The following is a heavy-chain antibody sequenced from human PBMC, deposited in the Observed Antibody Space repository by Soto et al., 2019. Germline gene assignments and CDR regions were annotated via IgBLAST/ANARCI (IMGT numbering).Heavy chain of an antibody. CDR3: ARGLGYDSNGRFLSALDV. CDR2: IFHTGTT. CDR1: GASLSSGGYY. J-gene: IGHJ3*01. V-gene: IGHV4-31*03. D-gene: IGHD3-22*01. Sequence: QVQLQESGPGLAKPSQTLSLTCTVSGASLSSGGYYWAWIRQVPGKALEWIGYIFHTGTTFYNPSLKSRVVMSIEKSDNQFSLKLRSVTAADTAVYYCARGLGYDSNGRFLSALDVWGQGTMFTVSS.